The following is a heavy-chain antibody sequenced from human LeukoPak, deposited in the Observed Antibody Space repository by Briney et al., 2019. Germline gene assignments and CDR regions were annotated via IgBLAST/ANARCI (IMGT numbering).Heavy chain of an antibody. V-gene: IGHV4-59*01. J-gene: IGHJ4*02. Sequence: PSETLSLTCTVSGGSISSYYWSWIRQPPGKGLEWIGYIYYSGSTNYNPSLKSRVTISVDTSKNQFSLKLSSVTAADTAVYYCARTATVAGAFFDYWGQGTLVTVSS. D-gene: IGHD6-19*01. CDR1: GGSISSYY. CDR2: IYYSGST. CDR3: ARTATVAGAFFDY.